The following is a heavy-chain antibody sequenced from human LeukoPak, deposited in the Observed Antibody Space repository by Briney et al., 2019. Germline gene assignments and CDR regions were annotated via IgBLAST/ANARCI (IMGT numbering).Heavy chain of an antibody. V-gene: IGHV3-23*01. CDR2: ISGGGGTT. D-gene: IGHD6-6*01. CDR3: AKTMGSSWLFDY. CDR1: GFTFSNYG. Sequence: GGSLRLSCAASGFTFSNYGMSWVRQPPGKGLEWVAIISGGGGTTYYVDSVKGRFTVSRDNSKNTLYLPMNNLGAADTAVSYCAKTMGSSWLFDYWGQGTLVTVSS. J-gene: IGHJ4*02.